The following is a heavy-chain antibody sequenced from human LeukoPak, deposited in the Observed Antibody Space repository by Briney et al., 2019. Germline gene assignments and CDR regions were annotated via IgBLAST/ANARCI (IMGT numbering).Heavy chain of an antibody. V-gene: IGHV1-46*01. D-gene: IGHD1-26*01. J-gene: IGHJ3*02. CDR3: ARVWELGSAFDI. CDR2: INPSGGGT. Sequence: ASVTVSCKASGYTFTSYYMHWVRQAPGQGLEWMGIINPSGGGTSYAQKFQGRVTMTRDTSTSTVYMELSSLRSEDTAVYYCARVWELGSAFDIWGQGTMVTVSS. CDR1: GYTFTSYY.